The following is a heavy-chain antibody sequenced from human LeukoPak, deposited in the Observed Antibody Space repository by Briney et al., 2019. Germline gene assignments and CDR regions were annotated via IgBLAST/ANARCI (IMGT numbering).Heavy chain of an antibody. V-gene: IGHV5-51*01. J-gene: IGHJ4*02. D-gene: IGHD6-6*01. CDR3: ARLSIAASATYYFDY. Sequence: GESLKISCKGSGYSFTSYWIGWVRQMPGKGLERMGIIYPGDSDTRYSPSFQGQVTISADKSISTAYLQWSSLKASDTAMYYCARLSIAASATYYFDYWGQGTLVTVSS. CDR1: GYSFTSYW. CDR2: IYPGDSDT.